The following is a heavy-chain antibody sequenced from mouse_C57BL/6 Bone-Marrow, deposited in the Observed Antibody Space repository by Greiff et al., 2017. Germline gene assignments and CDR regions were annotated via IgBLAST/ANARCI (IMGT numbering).Heavy chain of an antibody. V-gene: IGHV2-9-1*01. CDR1: GFSLTSYA. Sequence: VKVIASGPGLVAPSQSLSITCTVSGFSLTSYAISWVRQPPGKGLEWLGVIWTGGGTNYNSALKSRLSISKDNSKSQVFIKMNSLQTDDTAGYYCARTPLYYYDYLDYWGQGTTLTVSS. CDR2: IWTGGGT. D-gene: IGHD1-1*01. J-gene: IGHJ2*01. CDR3: ARTPLYYYDYLDY.